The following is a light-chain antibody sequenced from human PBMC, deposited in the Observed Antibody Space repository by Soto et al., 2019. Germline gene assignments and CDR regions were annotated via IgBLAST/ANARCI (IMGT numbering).Light chain of an antibody. V-gene: IGKV1-5*01. CDR1: QSISGW. CDR3: QQYSTYSWT. CDR2: DAS. J-gene: IGKJ1*01. Sequence: DIQITQSPSTLSSSVADRVGISCLSSQSISGWLAWYQKKPGKAPKLLIYDASILQGGVPSRFSGGGSGTEFTLTISSLQPDDFATYYCQQYSTYSWTFGQGTKVDIK.